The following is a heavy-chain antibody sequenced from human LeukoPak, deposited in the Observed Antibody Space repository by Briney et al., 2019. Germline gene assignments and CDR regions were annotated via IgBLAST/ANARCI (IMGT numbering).Heavy chain of an antibody. CDR1: GFTVSSNY. CDR3: AKSRDIVVVVAAFPFDY. D-gene: IGHD2-15*01. J-gene: IGHJ4*02. Sequence: GGSLRLSCVVSGFTVSSNYMSWVRQTPGKGLEWVSLIYSGGSTYYADSVKGRFTISRDNSKNTLYLQMNSLRAEDTAVYYCAKSRDIVVVVAAFPFDYWGQGTLVTVSS. V-gene: IGHV3-66*01. CDR2: IYSGGST.